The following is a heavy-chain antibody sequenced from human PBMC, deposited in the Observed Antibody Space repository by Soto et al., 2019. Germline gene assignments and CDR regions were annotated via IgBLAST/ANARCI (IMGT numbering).Heavy chain of an antibody. CDR1: GYTFTGDY. Sequence: ASVKVSCKASGYTFTGDYMHWVRQAPGQGLEWMGWINPNSGGTNYAQKFQGWVTMTRDTSISTAYMELSRLRSDDTAVYYCANSDPPIAAAGYNWFDPWCQGTLVTVSS. CDR2: INPNSGGT. J-gene: IGHJ5*02. D-gene: IGHD6-13*01. CDR3: ANSDPPIAAAGYNWFDP. V-gene: IGHV1-2*04.